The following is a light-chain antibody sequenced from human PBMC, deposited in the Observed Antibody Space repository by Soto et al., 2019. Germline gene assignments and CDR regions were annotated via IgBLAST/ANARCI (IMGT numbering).Light chain of an antibody. CDR2: DVS. CDR3: QQFHTYPIT. CDR1: QDIRGA. J-gene: IGKJ5*01. V-gene: IGKV1-13*02. Sequence: IQLTQSPSSLSASVGDRVTITCRASQDIRGALAWYQQKPGKAPKLLIYDVSSLQSGVPSRFSGSGSGTDFTLTISSLQPEDFATYYGQQFHTYPITFGQGTRLEIK.